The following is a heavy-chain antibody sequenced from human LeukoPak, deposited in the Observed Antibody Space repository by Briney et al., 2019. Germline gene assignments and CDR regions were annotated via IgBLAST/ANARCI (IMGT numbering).Heavy chain of an antibody. D-gene: IGHD6-6*01. J-gene: IGHJ4*02. Sequence: GGSLRLSCADSGFTVSSDYMSWVRQAPGKGLEWVSVIYSDGNTYYADSVKGRFTISRDDFKNTLYLQVNNLRAEDTAVYFCASGSTWISFDYWGQGTLVTVSS. CDR3: ASGSTWISFDY. V-gene: IGHV3-66*01. CDR2: IYSDGNT. CDR1: GFTVSSDY.